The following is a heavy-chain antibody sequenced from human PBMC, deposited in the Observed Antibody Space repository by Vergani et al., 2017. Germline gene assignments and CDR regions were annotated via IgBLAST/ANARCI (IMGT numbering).Heavy chain of an antibody. Sequence: QVQLVESGGGVVQPGRSLRLSCAASGFTFSSYAMHWVRQAPGKGLEWVAVISYDGSNNYYADSVKGRFTISRDNSKNKRDLQMNSLRAEDTAVYYCARDQVIAVAGYYFDYWGQGTLVTVSS. J-gene: IGHJ4*02. CDR3: ARDQVIAVAGYYFDY. V-gene: IGHV3-30-3*01. CDR2: ISYDGSNN. D-gene: IGHD6-19*01. CDR1: GFTFSSYA.